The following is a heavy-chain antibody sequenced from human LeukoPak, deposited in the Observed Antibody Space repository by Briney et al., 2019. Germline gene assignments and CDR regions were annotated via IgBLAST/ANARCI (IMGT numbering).Heavy chain of an antibody. D-gene: IGHD1-26*01. CDR1: GFTVSSNY. Sequence: PGGSLRLSCAASGFTVSSNYMSWVRQAPGKGLEWVSIIYSDGSTYYADSVKGRFTISRDNSKNTLYLQMNSLRAEDTAIYYCAKEYTGTFSPFPSYFDNWGQGTLVTVSS. V-gene: IGHV3-66*01. CDR2: IYSDGST. CDR3: AKEYTGTFSPFPSYFDN. J-gene: IGHJ4*02.